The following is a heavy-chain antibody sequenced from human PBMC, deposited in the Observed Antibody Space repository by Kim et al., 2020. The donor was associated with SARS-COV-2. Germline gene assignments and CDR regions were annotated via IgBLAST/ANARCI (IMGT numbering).Heavy chain of an antibody. D-gene: IGHD3-10*01. J-gene: IGHJ4*02. CDR2: ISAYNGNT. Sequence: ASVKVSCKASGYTFTSYGISWVRQAPGQGLEWMGWISAYNGNTNYAQKLQGRVNMTTDTSTSTAYMELRSLRSDDTAVYYCARGRAEGLLWFGAFIYWGQGTLVTVSS. CDR3: ARGRAEGLLWFGAFIY. V-gene: IGHV1-18*01. CDR1: GYTFTSYG.